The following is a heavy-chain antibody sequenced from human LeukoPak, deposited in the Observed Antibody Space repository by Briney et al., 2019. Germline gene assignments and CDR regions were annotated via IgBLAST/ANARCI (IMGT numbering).Heavy chain of an antibody. J-gene: IGHJ6*03. D-gene: IGHD3-3*01. CDR2: IDNDGHGV. Sequence: PGGSLRPSCVTSGFTFSGYWMHWVRQGPEKGLELVSRIDNDGHGVIYADSVKGRFTTSRDNVKNTLYLQMNSLRVEDTAVYYCAAGGGWDPSFGVVTHIDAWGKGTTVVVS. V-gene: IGHV3-74*01. CDR1: GFTFSGYW. CDR3: AAGGGWDPSFGVVTHIDA.